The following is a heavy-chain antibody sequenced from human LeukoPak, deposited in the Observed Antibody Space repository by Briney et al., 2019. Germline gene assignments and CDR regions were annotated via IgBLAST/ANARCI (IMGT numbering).Heavy chain of an antibody. CDR1: GGSFSGYY. CDR2: INHSGST. V-gene: IGHV4-34*01. Sequence: SETLSLTCAVCGGSFSGYYWSWIRQPPGKGLEWIGEINHSGSTNYNPSLKSRVTISVDTSKNQFSLKLSSVTAADTAVYYCARGSVYYYDSSGFDYWGQGNLVTVSS. J-gene: IGHJ4*02. CDR3: ARGSVYYYDSSGFDY. D-gene: IGHD3-22*01.